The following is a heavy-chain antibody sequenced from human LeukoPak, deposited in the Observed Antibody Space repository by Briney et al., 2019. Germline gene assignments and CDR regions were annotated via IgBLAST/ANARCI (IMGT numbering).Heavy chain of an antibody. CDR3: ARGRDYDTLTGHHFDY. J-gene: IGHJ4*02. Sequence: QAGGSLRLSCAASGFTFSSYAMHWVRQAPGKGLEWVAVISYDGSNKYYADSVKGRFTISRDNSKNTLYLQMNSLRAEDTAVYYCARGRDYDTLTGHHFDYWGQGTLVTVSS. CDR2: ISYDGSNK. CDR1: GFTFSSYA. V-gene: IGHV3-30-3*01. D-gene: IGHD3-9*01.